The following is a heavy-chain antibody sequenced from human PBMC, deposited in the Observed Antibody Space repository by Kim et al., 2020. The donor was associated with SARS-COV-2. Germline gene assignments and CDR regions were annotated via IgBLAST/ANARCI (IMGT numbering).Heavy chain of an antibody. J-gene: IGHJ4*02. CDR1: GFTFSSYA. CDR2: ISGSGTNT. Sequence: GGSLRLSCAASGFTFSSYAMNWVRQAPGEGLEWVSAISGSGTNTFYGDSVKGRFTFSRDNSKNTVYLQMNSLRAEDTAIYYCTPLTGHFGYADYWGPGTLVTVSS. D-gene: IGHD3-10*01. V-gene: IGHV3-23*02. CDR3: TPLTGHFGYADY.